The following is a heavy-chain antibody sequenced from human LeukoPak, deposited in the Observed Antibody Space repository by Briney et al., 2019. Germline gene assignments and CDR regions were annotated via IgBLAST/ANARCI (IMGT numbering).Heavy chain of an antibody. V-gene: IGHV3-23*01. Sequence: ETLSLTCTVSGGSISSSSYYWGWVRQAPGKGLEWVSAISGSGGSTYYADSVKGRFTISRDNSKNTLYLQMNSLRAEDTAVYYCAKGYCSSTSCAFDIWGQGTMVTVSS. J-gene: IGHJ3*02. CDR1: GGSISSSSYY. CDR2: ISGSGGST. D-gene: IGHD2-2*01. CDR3: AKGYCSSTSCAFDI.